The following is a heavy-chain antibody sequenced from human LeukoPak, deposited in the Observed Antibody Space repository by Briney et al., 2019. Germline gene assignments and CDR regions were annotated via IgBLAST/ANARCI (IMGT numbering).Heavy chain of an antibody. CDR2: IRYDGTNI. D-gene: IGHD3-10*01. Sequence: GGSLRLSCAASGFTFSYYAMHWVRQAPGKRLEWVAFIRYDGTNIYYADSVKGRFTSSRDNSKNTLYLQMNSLRAEDTAVYYCAKDRKLRGVNTLDYWGQGTLVTVSS. J-gene: IGHJ4*02. CDR1: GFTFSYYA. CDR3: AKDRKLRGVNTLDY. V-gene: IGHV3-30*02.